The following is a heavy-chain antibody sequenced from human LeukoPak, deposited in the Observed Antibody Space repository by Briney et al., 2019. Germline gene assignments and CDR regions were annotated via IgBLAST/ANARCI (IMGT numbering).Heavy chain of an antibody. CDR2: ISGSGGST. CDR3: AKVGWSGSYFSHFDY. Sequence: PGGSLRLSCAASGFMFSSNWMSWVRQAPGKGLEWVSAISGSGGSTYYADSVKGRFTISRDNSKNTLYLQMNSLRAEDTAVYYCAKVGWSGSYFSHFDYWGQGTLVTVSS. V-gene: IGHV3-23*01. J-gene: IGHJ4*02. D-gene: IGHD1-26*01. CDR1: GFMFSSNW.